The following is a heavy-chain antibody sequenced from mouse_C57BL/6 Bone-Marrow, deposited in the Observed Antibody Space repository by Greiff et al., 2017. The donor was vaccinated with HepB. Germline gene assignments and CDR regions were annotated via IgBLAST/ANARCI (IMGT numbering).Heavy chain of an antibody. CDR1: GFTFSNYW. V-gene: IGHV6-3*01. J-gene: IGHJ3*01. CDR3: TVGVNYYGSSSCAY. Sequence: LQQSGGGLVQPGGSMKLSCVASGFTFSNYWMNWVRQSPEKGLEWVAQIRLKSDNYATHYAESVKGRFTISRDDSKSSVDLQMNNLRAEDTGIYYCTVGVNYYGSSSCAYWGQGTLVTVSA. CDR2: IRLKSDNYAT. D-gene: IGHD1-1*01.